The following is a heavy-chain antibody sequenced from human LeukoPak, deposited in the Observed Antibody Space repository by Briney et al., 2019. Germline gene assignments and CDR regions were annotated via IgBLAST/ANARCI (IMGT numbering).Heavy chain of an antibody. J-gene: IGHJ4*02. D-gene: IGHD2-2*01. CDR3: AKDHGGPIVVVPAFDY. CDR2: ISGSGGST. V-gene: IGHV3-23*01. CDR1: GFTFSSYA. Sequence: GGSLRLSCAASGFTFSSYAMSWVRQAPGKGLEWVSAISGSGGSTYYADSVKGRFTISRDNSKNTLYLQMNSLRAEGTAVYYCAKDHGGPIVVVPAFDYWGQGTLVTVSS.